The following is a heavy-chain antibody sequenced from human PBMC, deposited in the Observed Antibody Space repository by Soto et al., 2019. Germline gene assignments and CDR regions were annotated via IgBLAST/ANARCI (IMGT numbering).Heavy chain of an antibody. V-gene: IGHV3-23*01. CDR3: AKDSDGWYFIPNYYYYMDV. Sequence: GGSLRLSCAASGFTFSSYAMSWVRQAPGKGLEWVSAISGSGGSTYYADSVKGRFTISRDNSKNTLYLQMNSLRAEDTAVYYCAKDSDGWYFIPNYYYYMDVWGKGTTVTVSS. CDR1: GFTFSSYA. J-gene: IGHJ6*03. CDR2: ISGSGGST. D-gene: IGHD6-19*01.